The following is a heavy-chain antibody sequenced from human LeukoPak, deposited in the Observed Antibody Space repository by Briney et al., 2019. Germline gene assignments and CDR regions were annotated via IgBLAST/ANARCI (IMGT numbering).Heavy chain of an antibody. D-gene: IGHD1-26*01. CDR2: IPGNNGNT. J-gene: IGHJ4*02. CDR1: GYTFSGYG. V-gene: IGHV1-18*01. CDR3: ARDQRNSGSYRFEY. Sequence: GASVKVSCKTSGYTFSGYGISWVRQAPGQGLEWMGWIPGNNGNTNYAPSLQGRITMTTDTSTNTAYMELTSLKSDDTAVYYCARDQRNSGSYRFEYWGQGTLVTVSS.